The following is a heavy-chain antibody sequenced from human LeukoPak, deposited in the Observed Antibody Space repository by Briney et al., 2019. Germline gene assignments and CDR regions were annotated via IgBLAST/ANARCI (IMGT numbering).Heavy chain of an antibody. CDR1: GGSIISSSYN. Sequence: SETLSLTCTVSGGSIISSSYNWGWIRQPPGKGLEWIGTIYYSGTTYYNPSVKSRVTISVETSKNEFSLKLNSVTAADTAVYYCARLPXXFXXWFDPXXQXTXXTVX. J-gene: IGHJ5*02. CDR2: IYYSGTT. CDR3: ARLPXXFXXWFDP. V-gene: IGHV4-39*01. D-gene: IGHD2-15*01.